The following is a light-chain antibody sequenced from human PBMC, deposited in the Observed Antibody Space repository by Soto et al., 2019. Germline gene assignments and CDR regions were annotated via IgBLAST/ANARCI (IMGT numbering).Light chain of an antibody. CDR1: QSVSSKY. CDR3: QQYGSSLFT. V-gene: IGKV3-20*01. Sequence: DIVLTQSPGTLSLSPGERATLSCRASQSVSSKYLAWYQQKPGQAPRVLIYGASIRATGIPERFSGGGSGTAFALASTRLEPEDFAVYYCQQYGSSLFTFGPGTKVDIK. CDR2: GAS. J-gene: IGKJ3*01.